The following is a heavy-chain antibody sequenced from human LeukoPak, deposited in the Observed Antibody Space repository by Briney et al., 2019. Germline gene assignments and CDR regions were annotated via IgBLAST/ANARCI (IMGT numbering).Heavy chain of an antibody. Sequence: GGSLRLSCAASGFTFSSYGMHWVRQAPGKGLEWVAFIRYDGSNEYYADSVKGRFTISRDNSKNTLYLQMNSLRAEDTAVYYCAKDRAYSYGSECDYWGQGTLVTVSS. D-gene: IGHD5-18*01. J-gene: IGHJ4*02. CDR2: IRYDGSNE. V-gene: IGHV3-30*02. CDR3: AKDRAYSYGSECDY. CDR1: GFTFSSYG.